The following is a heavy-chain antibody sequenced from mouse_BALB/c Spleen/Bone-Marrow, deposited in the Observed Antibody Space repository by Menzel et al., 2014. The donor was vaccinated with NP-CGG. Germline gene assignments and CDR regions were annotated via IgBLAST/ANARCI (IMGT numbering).Heavy chain of an antibody. Sequence: EVQLVESGGGLVQPGGSLRLSCATSGFTFTDYYMNWVRQPPGKALEWLGFIRNKANGYTTEYSASVKSRFTISRDNSQNILYLQMNTLRADDSATYYCARDKGRVFFDYWGQGTTRTASS. CDR2: IRNKANGYTT. CDR3: ARDKGRVFFDY. J-gene: IGHJ2*01. CDR1: GFTFTDYY. V-gene: IGHV7-3*02.